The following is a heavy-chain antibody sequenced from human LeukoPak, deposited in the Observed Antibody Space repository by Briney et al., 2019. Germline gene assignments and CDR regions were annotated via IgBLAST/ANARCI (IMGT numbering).Heavy chain of an antibody. CDR1: GFTFSTYA. V-gene: IGHV3-23*01. CDR2: ISHGGDSA. CDR3: AKGRSGWYEGLDY. Sequence: PGGPLRLSCTASGFTFSTYAMTWVRQAPGKGLEWVSVISHGGDSAWYADSVKGRFTISRDNSKSTLFLQMNSLRADDTAIYYCAKGRSGWYEGLDYWGQGILVTVSS. D-gene: IGHD6-19*01. J-gene: IGHJ4*02.